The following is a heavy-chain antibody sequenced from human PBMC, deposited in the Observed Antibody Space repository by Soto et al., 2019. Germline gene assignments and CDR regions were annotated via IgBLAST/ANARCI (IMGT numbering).Heavy chain of an antibody. CDR1: GGSISSGGYY. J-gene: IGHJ5*02. CDR3: ARRPTSDYWFDP. CDR2: IYYSGST. Sequence: TLSLTCTVSGGSISSGGYYWSWIRQHPGKGLEWIGYIYYSGSTYYNPSLKSRVTISVDTSKNQFSLKLSSVTAADTAVYYCARRPTSDYWFDPWGQGTLVTVSS. V-gene: IGHV4-31*03.